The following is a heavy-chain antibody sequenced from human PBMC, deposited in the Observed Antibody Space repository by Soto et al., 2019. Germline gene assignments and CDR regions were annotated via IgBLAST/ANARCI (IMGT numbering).Heavy chain of an antibody. CDR3: ARISGAFDY. CDR1: GGSISSNYY. D-gene: IGHD1-26*01. Sequence: QVQLQESGPGLVRPSGTLSLTCGVSGGSISSNYYWSWVRQPPGKGLDWLGEINHSGNTNYNPSLKSRLTISVDNSKNQFSLKLSSVTAADTAVYYCARISGAFDYWGQGTLVTVSS. CDR2: INHSGNT. V-gene: IGHV4-4*02. J-gene: IGHJ4*02.